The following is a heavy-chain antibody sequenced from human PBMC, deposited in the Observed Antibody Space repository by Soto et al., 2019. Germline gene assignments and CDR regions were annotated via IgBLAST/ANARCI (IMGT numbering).Heavy chain of an antibody. CDR2: IYWDDDK. V-gene: IGHV2-5*02. J-gene: IGHJ4*02. CDR3: AHRFDWYYFNY. Sequence: QITLKESGPTLLKPTQTLTLTCTFSGFSLSTSEVGVGWIRQPPGKALEWLALIYWDDDKRYSPSLRNRLTITQDTSKNQVVLTMTNMDPVDTATYYCAHRFDWYYFNYWGQGSLVTVSS. CDR1: GFSLSTSEVG. D-gene: IGHD3-9*01.